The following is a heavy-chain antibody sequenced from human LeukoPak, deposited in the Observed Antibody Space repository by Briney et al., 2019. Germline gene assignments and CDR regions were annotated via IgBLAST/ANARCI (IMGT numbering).Heavy chain of an antibody. CDR1: GYTLSSYE. CDR3: ARGGYGYFGAFDI. CDR2: IDYSGGST. Sequence: GGSLRLSCTASGYTLSSYEMSWIRQAPGKGLEWVSSIDYSGGSTYYADSVKGRFTISRDNSKNTLYLQLNSLRGDDTAVYYCARGGYGYFGAFDIWGQGTMVTVSS. J-gene: IGHJ3*02. V-gene: IGHV3-23*01. D-gene: IGHD5-18*01.